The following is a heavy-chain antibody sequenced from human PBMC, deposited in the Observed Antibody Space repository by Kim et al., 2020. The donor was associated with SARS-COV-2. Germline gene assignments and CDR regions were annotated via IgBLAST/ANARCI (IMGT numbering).Heavy chain of an antibody. CDR2: IYHSGST. V-gene: IGHV4-4*02. CDR1: GGSISSSNW. J-gene: IGHJ6*02. D-gene: IGHD3-9*01. Sequence: SETLSLTCAVSGGSISSSNWWSWVRQPPGKGLEWIGEIYHSGSTNYNPSLESRVTISVDKSKNQFSLKLSSVTAADTAVYYCARAPGRPILTGYYYYYYGMDVWGQGTTVTVSS. CDR3: ARAPGRPILTGYYYYYYGMDV.